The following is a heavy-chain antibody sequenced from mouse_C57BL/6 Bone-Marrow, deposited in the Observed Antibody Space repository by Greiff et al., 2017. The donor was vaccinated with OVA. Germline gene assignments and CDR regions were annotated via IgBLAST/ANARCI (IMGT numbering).Heavy chain of an antibody. CDR1: GYTFTSYW. CDR2: IDPSDSET. D-gene: IGHD2-5*01. Sequence: QVQLQQPGAELVRPGSSVKLSCKASGYTFTSYWMHWVKQRPIQGLEWIGNIDPSDSETHYNQKFKDKATLTVDKSSSTAYMQLSSLTSEDSAVYYCAREGSNFAWFAYWGQGTLVTVSA. J-gene: IGHJ3*01. V-gene: IGHV1-52*01. CDR3: AREGSNFAWFAY.